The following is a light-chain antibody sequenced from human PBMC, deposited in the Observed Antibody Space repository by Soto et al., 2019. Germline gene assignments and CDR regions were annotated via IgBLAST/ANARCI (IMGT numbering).Light chain of an antibody. J-gene: IGKJ1*01. CDR2: KAS. CDR3: QHYNSYSEA. V-gene: IGKV1-5*03. CDR1: QTISSW. Sequence: DIQMTHSPSTLSGSVGDRVTITCRASQTISSWLAWYQQKPGKAPKLLIYKASTLKSGVPSRFSGSGSGTEFTLTISSLQPDDFATYYCQHYNSYSEAFDQGTKVDIK.